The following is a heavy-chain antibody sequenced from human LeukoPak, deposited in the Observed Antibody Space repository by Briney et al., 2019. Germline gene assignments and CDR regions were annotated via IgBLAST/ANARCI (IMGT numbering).Heavy chain of an antibody. V-gene: IGHV3-48*03. CDR3: AREGIVGATRVTDS. J-gene: IGHJ4*02. CDR1: GFTFSSYE. D-gene: IGHD1-26*01. Sequence: GGSLRLSCGASGFTFSSYEMNWVRQAPGKGLEWVSYISSSGSTIYYADSVKGRFTISRDNARNSLYLQMNSLRAEDTAVYYCAREGIVGATRVTDSWGQGTLVTVSS. CDR2: ISSSGSTI.